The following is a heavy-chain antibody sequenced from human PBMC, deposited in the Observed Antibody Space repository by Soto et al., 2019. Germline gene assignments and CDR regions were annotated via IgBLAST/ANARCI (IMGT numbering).Heavy chain of an antibody. V-gene: IGHV4-39*01. Sequence: SETLSLTCTVSGGSISSSSYYWGWIRQPPGKGLEWIGSIYYSGSTYYNPSLKSRVTISVDTSKNQFSLKLSSVTAADTAVYYCARRAHITMVRGVIITVGAFDIWGQGIMVTVSS. CDR2: IYYSGST. CDR1: GGSISSSSYY. CDR3: ARRAHITMVRGVIITVGAFDI. J-gene: IGHJ3*02. D-gene: IGHD3-10*01.